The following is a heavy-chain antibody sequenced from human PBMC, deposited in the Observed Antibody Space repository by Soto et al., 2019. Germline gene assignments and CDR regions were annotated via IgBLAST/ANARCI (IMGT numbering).Heavy chain of an antibody. V-gene: IGHV3-53*01. Sequence: PGGSLRLSCAASGFTVSSNYMSWVRQAPGKGLEWVSVIYSGGSTYYADSVKGRFTISRDNSKNTLYLQMNSLRAEDTAVYYCARLYCSSTSCHDYWGQGXLVTVYS. J-gene: IGHJ4*02. CDR3: ARLYCSSTSCHDY. CDR1: GFTVSSNY. CDR2: IYSGGST. D-gene: IGHD2-2*01.